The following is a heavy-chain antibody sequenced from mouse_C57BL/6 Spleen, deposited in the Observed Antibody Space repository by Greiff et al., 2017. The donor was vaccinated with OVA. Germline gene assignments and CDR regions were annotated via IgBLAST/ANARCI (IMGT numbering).Heavy chain of an antibody. CDR3: ARGGAQAPEAMDY. V-gene: IGHV1-47*01. J-gene: IGHJ4*01. Sequence: QVQLKQSGAELVKPGASVKMSCKASGYTFTTYPIEWMKQNHGKSLEWIGNFHPYNDDTKYNEKFKGKATLTVEKSSSTVYLELSRLTSEDSAVDDCARGGAQAPEAMDYWGQGTSVTVSS. CDR2: FHPYNDDT. CDR1: GYTFTTYP.